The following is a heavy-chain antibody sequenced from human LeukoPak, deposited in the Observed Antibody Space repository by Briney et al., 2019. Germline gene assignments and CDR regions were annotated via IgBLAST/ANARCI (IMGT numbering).Heavy chain of an antibody. V-gene: IGHV3-23*01. Sequence: GGSLRPSCAASGFTFSSYAMNWVRQAPGKGLEWVSTISRSGDTTYYADSVKGRFTISRDSSKNTLHLQMNSLRADDTAVDYCAKGFNWNYPHAFDYWGQGTLVTVSS. J-gene: IGHJ4*02. D-gene: IGHD1-7*01. CDR1: GFTFSSYA. CDR3: AKGFNWNYPHAFDY. CDR2: ISRSGDTT.